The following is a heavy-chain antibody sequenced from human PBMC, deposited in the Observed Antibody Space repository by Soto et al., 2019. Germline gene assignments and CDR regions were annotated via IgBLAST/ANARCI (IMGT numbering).Heavy chain of an antibody. J-gene: IGHJ4*02. CDR2: INHSGST. Sequence: QVQLQQWGAGLLRPSEALSLTCAVYGRSFSGYYWSWIRQPPGKGLEWIGEINHSGSTTYNPSLKSRVTISVDTSNNHFSLKLSSVTDADTAVYYCARSYGGNSGTFDFWGQGTLVTVSS. D-gene: IGHD4-17*01. CDR3: ARSYGGNSGTFDF. V-gene: IGHV4-34*01. CDR1: GRSFSGYY.